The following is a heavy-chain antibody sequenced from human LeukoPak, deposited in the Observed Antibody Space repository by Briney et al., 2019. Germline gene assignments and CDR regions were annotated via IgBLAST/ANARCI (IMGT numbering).Heavy chain of an antibody. Sequence: SETLSLTCDVSGGSISRTNWWSWVRQSPGQGLEWIGEISLSGGANYNPSLQSRVTMSLDESKNQLSLDLASVTAADTAVYYCSRESGAFSPFGYWGQGTLVTVHS. CDR2: ISLSGGA. D-gene: IGHD1-26*01. CDR1: GGSISRTNW. V-gene: IGHV4-4*02. J-gene: IGHJ4*02. CDR3: SRESGAFSPFGY.